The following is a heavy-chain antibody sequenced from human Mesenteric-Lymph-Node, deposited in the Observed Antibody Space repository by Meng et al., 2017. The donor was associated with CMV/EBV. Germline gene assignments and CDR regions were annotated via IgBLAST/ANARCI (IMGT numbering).Heavy chain of an antibody. D-gene: IGHD3-3*01. CDR3: ARVRDDFWSGYGAFDI. J-gene: IGHJ3*02. CDR2: ISGSGGST. Sequence: GFPISSCAMSWVRQAPGKGLEWVSAISGSGGSTYYADAVKGRFTVSRDNAKNSLYLQMNSLRAEDTALYHCARVRDDFWSGYGAFDIWGQGTMVTVSS. CDR1: GFPISSCA. V-gene: IGHV3-23*01.